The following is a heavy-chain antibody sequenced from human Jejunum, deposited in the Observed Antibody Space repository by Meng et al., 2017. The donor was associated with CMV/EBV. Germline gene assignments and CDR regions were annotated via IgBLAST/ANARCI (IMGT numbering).Heavy chain of an antibody. V-gene: IGHV3-33*01. Sequence: ASGVTCCGDAMRWVRQAPGKGLEWVAVIWYDGSYKYYADSVKGRFAISRDNLKNTVYLQMNSLRADDTAVYYCARDDHSGSLVGFDYWGQETLVTVSS. CDR3: ARDDHSGSLVGFDY. CDR1: GVTCCGDA. D-gene: IGHD1-26*01. J-gene: IGHJ4*02. CDR2: IWYDGSYK.